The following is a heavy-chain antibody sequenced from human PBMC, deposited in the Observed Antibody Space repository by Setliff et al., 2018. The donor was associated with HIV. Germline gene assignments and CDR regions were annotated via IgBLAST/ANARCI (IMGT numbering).Heavy chain of an antibody. D-gene: IGHD4-4*01. CDR2: INPAGITM. J-gene: IGHJ4*02. CDR1: GFTFDSHG. V-gene: IGHV3-48*01. Sequence: GGSLRLSCEGSGFTFDSHGMIWVRQAPGRGLEWLSYINPAGITMYYADSVRGRFTISRDNAQSSLYLQINSLRAEDTAFYYCARVRNPTVHTMYFDSWGQGTLVTVSS. CDR3: ARVRNPTVHTMYFDS.